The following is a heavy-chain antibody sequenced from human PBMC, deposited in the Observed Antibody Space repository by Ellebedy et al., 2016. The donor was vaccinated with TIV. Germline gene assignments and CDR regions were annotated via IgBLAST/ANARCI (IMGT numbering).Heavy chain of an antibody. CDR2: ISAYNGNT. D-gene: IGHD2-2*01. CDR3: ARANPTDIVVVPAANDGFGI. J-gene: IGHJ3*02. CDR1: GYTFTSYG. Sequence: ASVKVSCXASGYTFTSYGISWVRQAPGQGLEWMGWISAYNGNTNYAQKLQGRVTMTTDTSTSTAYMELRSLRSDDTAVYYCARANPTDIVVVPAANDGFGIWGQGTMVTVSS. V-gene: IGHV1-18*01.